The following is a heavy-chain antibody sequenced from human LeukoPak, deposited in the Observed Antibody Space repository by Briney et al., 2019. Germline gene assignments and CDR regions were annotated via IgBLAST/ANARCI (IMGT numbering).Heavy chain of an antibody. CDR2: IRFDGSYK. V-gene: IGHV3-30*02. Sequence: GGSLRLSCAASGFTFSSYGMHWVRQAPGKGLEWVTFIRFDGSYKSYADSVKGRFTIPRDNSKNTLYLQMNSLRAEDTAVYFCARPYYFSSGSYPYWGPGTLVTVSS. CDR1: GFTFSSYG. J-gene: IGHJ4*02. CDR3: ARPYYFSSGSYPY. D-gene: IGHD3-10*01.